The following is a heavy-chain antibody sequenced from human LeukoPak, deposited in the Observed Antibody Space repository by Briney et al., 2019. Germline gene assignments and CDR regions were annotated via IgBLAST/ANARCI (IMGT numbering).Heavy chain of an antibody. CDR1: GFTFSSYW. V-gene: IGHV3-7*01. CDR2: IQQDGSEK. D-gene: IGHD3-22*01. J-gene: IGHJ6*02. CDR3: ARVDDRSGGFLYYYYYGMDV. Sequence: GGSLRLSCAASGFTFSSYWMSWVRQAPGKGLEWVANIQQDGSEKYYVDSVKGRFTISRDNAKNSLYLQMNSLRAEDTAVYYCARVDDRSGGFLYYYYYGMDVWGQGTTVTVSS.